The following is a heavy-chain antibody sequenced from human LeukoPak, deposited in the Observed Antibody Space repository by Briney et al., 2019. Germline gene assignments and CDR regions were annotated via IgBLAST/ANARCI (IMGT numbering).Heavy chain of an antibody. Sequence: SQTLSLTCAISGDSVSSISVAWNWIRQSPSRGLEWLGRTYYRSKWYNEYAVSVKGRININPDPSKNQFSPQLNSVTPEDTAVYYCALARSEYHYVMDVWGQGATVTVSS. J-gene: IGHJ6*02. CDR3: ALARSEYHYVMDV. V-gene: IGHV6-1*01. CDR1: GDSVSSISVA. CDR2: TYYRSKWYN.